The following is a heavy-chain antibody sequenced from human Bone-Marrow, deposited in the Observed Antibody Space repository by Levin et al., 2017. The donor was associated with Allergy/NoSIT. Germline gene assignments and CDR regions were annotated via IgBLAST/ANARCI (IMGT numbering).Heavy chain of an antibody. Sequence: LSLTCAASGFTFSNYEMNWVRQAPGKGLEWISYISYTDDTIYADSVKGRFTISRDDARNSLYLQMNNLRVDDTAIYYCARDGFHYYAMDVWGQGTTVTVS. V-gene: IGHV3-48*03. CDR3: ARDGFHYYAMDV. CDR2: ISYTDDTI. D-gene: IGHD2/OR15-2a*01. J-gene: IGHJ6*02. CDR1: GFTFSNYE.